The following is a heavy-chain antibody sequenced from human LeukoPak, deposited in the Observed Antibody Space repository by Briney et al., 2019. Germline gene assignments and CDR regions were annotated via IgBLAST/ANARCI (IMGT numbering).Heavy chain of an antibody. CDR3: ARAAARVGQQRHYFDY. Sequence: PGGSLRLSCAASGFTFSSYGMHWIRQAPGKGLEWVAVIWYDGSNKYYADSMRGRFTISRDNSKNTLYLQMHSLRGEDTAMYYCARAAARVGQQRHYFDYWGQGTLVTVSS. CDR1: GFTFSSYG. V-gene: IGHV3-33*01. CDR2: IWYDGSNK. D-gene: IGHD6-13*01. J-gene: IGHJ4*02.